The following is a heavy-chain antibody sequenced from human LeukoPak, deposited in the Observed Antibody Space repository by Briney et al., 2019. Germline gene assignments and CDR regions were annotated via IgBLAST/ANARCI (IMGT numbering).Heavy chain of an antibody. CDR2: IKLDGSEK. Sequence: GGSLRLSCVASGVTFRKYWMSWVRQAPGKGLEWVANIKLDGSEKNYVDSVKGRFTISRDNTKNSLYLQMNSLRVEDTAVFYCARDQYDTWSRRGNFDSWGQGTLVIVSS. V-gene: IGHV3-7*03. CDR1: GVTFRKYW. CDR3: ARDQYDTWSRRGNFDS. J-gene: IGHJ4*02. D-gene: IGHD3-3*01.